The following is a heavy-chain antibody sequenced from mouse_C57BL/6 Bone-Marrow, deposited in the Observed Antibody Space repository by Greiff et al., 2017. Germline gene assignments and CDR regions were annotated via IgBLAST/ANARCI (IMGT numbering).Heavy chain of an antibody. D-gene: IGHD1-1*01. CDR2: IWSDGST. CDR3: ARHPHYYGSSYRDYAMDY. Sequence: VQRVESGPGLVAPSQSLSITCTVSGFSLTSYGVHWVRQPPGKGLEWLVVIWSDGSTTYNSALKSRLSISKDKSKSQVFLKMISLQTDDTAMYYCARHPHYYGSSYRDYAMDYWGQGTSVTVSS. V-gene: IGHV2-6-1*01. CDR1: GFSLTSYG. J-gene: IGHJ4*01.